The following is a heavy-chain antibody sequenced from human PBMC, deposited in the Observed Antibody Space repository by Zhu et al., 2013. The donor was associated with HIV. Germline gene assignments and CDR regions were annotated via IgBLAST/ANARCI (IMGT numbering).Heavy chain of an antibody. D-gene: IGHD2-2*01. Sequence: QVQLVQSGAEVKKPGASVKVSCKASGYTFTSYGISWVRQAPGQGLEWMGWISAYNGNTNYAQKLQGRVTMTTDTSTSTAYMELRSLRSDDTAVYYCAREHIVVVPAAIYYYFDYWGQGTLVTVSS. J-gene: IGHJ4*02. CDR2: ISAYNGNT. CDR3: AREHIVVVPAAIYYYFDY. V-gene: IGHV1-18*01. CDR1: GYTFTSYG.